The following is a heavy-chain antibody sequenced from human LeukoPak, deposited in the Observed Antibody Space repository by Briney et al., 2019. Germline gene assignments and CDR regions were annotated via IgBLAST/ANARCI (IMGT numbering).Heavy chain of an antibody. CDR1: GYTFTGNH. J-gene: IGHJ3*02. CDR2: INPNSGGT. Sequence: ASVKVSCKASGYTFTGNHMHWVRQAPGQGLEWMGWINPNSGGTNYAQKFQGRVTMTRDTSISTAYMELSRLRSDDTAVYYCTRVAFHDAFDIWGQGTMVTVSS. D-gene: IGHD5-12*01. CDR3: TRVAFHDAFDI. V-gene: IGHV1-2*02.